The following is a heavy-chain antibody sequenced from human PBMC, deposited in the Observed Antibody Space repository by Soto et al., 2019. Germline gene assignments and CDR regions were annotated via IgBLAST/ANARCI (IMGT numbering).Heavy chain of an antibody. Sequence: GGSLRLSCAASRFTFSSYAMSWVRQAPGKGLEWVSSISGDGRNTYYADSVKGRFTISRDNSKNTLYLQMNSLRAEDTAVYYCAKNSENFGDSKYDYWGQGTLVTVSS. CDR1: RFTFSSYA. V-gene: IGHV3-23*01. J-gene: IGHJ4*02. CDR3: AKNSENFGDSKYDY. CDR2: ISGDGRNT. D-gene: IGHD4-17*01.